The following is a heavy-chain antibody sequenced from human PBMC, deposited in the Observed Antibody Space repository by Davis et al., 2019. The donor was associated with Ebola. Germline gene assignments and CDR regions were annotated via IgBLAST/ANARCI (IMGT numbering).Heavy chain of an antibody. CDR1: GYTFTSYA. J-gene: IGHJ3*02. Sequence: ASVKVSCKASGYTFTSYAMHWVRQAPGQRLEWMGWINAGNGNTKYSQKFQGRVTITRDTSASTAYMELSRLRSDDTAVYYCARSVGLDAFDIWGQGTMVTVSS. V-gene: IGHV1-3*01. CDR3: ARSVGLDAFDI. D-gene: IGHD3-10*01. CDR2: INAGNGNT.